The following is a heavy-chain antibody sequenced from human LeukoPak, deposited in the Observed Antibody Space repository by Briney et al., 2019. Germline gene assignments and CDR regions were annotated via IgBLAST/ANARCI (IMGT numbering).Heavy chain of an antibody. J-gene: IGHJ4*02. CDR2: IRFDGTNK. V-gene: IGHV3-30*02. Sequence: GGSLRLSCAASGFTFSNYGMHWVRQAPGKGLEWVGFIRFDGTNKYYADSVKGRFIISRDNAKNTLNLQMNSLRAEDTAVYYCAKDLSSSGWSLDYWGQGTLVTVSS. CDR3: AKDLSSSGWSLDY. CDR1: GFTFSNYG. D-gene: IGHD6-19*01.